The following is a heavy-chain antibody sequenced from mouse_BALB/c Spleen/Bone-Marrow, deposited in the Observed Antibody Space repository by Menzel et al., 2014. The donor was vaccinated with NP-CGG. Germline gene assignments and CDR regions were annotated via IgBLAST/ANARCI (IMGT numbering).Heavy chain of an antibody. D-gene: IGHD2-1*01. V-gene: IGHV6-6*02. J-gene: IGHJ3*01. Sequence: EVQVVESGGGLVQPGGSMKLSCVASGFSFSNYWMNWVRQSPEKGLEWVAEIRLKSNSSATHYAESVKGRFTISRDDSKSSVYLQMNNLRAEDTGIYYCTSGNPFAYWGQGTLVTVSA. CDR1: GFSFSNYW. CDR3: TSGNPFAY. CDR2: IRLKSNSSAT.